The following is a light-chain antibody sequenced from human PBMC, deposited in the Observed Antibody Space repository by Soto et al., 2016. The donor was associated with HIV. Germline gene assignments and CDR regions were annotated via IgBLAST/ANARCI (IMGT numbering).Light chain of an antibody. Sequence: DIQMTQSPSTLSASVGDRVSITCRASQTISTWLAWYQQEPGKAPKLLIYKASTLETGVPSRFSGSASGTEFTLTISSLQPDDFATYYCQQYYTYTFGLGTKVEIK. CDR2: KAS. V-gene: IGKV1-5*03. CDR3: QQYYTYT. J-gene: IGKJ1*01. CDR1: QTISTW.